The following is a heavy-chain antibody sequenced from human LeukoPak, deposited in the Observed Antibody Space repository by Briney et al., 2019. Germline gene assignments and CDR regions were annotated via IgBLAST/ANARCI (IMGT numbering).Heavy chain of an antibody. Sequence: SETLSLTCIVSGGSISPYYWSWLRQSPGKGLEWIGYIYSSGSANCNPSLKSRVTISVDTSKNQFSLKLGSVTAADTAVYYCARMGGYSGYATHWGQGTLVTVSS. V-gene: IGHV4-59*08. CDR1: GGSISPYY. CDR2: IYSSGSA. CDR3: ARMGGYSGYATH. D-gene: IGHD5-12*01. J-gene: IGHJ4*02.